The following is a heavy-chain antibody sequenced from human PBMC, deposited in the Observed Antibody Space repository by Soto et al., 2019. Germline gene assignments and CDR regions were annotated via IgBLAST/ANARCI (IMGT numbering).Heavy chain of an antibody. Sequence: ESVGGVVQPGRSLRLSCAASGFTFSSYGMHWVRQAPGKGLEWVAVIWYDGSNKYYADSVKGRFTISRDNSKNTLYLQMNSLRAEDTAVYYCARERYSSSPPWDWGQGTLVTVSS. V-gene: IGHV3-33*01. CDR1: GFTFSSYG. CDR2: IWYDGSNK. J-gene: IGHJ4*02. CDR3: ARERYSSSPPWD. D-gene: IGHD6-13*01.